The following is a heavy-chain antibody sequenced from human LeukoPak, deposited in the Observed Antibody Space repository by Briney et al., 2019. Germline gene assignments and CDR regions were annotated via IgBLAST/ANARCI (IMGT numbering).Heavy chain of an antibody. J-gene: IGHJ6*03. CDR3: ARDPPENYYMDV. CDR2: IISSSSTI. Sequence: GGSLRLSCVASGFNFNTYSMNWVRQAPGKGLEWVSYIISSSSTIYYADSVKGRFTISRDNAKNSLYLQMNSLRAEDTAVYYCARDPPENYYMDVWGKGTTVTVSS. D-gene: IGHD5-24*01. V-gene: IGHV3-48*04. CDR1: GFNFNTYS.